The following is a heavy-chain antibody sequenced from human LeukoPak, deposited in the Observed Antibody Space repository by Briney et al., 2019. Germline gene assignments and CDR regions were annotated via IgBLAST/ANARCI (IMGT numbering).Heavy chain of an antibody. V-gene: IGHV4-39*07. Sequence: SETLSLTCTVSGGSISSSSYYWGWIRQPPGKGLEWIGSIYYSGSTYYNPSLKSRVTISVDTSKNQFSLKLSSVTAADTAVYYCARPSSYYYDSSGYPFDYWGQGTLVTVSS. CDR1: GGSISSSSYY. CDR3: ARPSSYYYDSSGYPFDY. D-gene: IGHD3-22*01. J-gene: IGHJ4*02. CDR2: IYYSGST.